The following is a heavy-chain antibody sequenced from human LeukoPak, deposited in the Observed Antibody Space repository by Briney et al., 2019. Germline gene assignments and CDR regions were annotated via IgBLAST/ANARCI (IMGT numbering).Heavy chain of an antibody. Sequence: PGGSLRLSCAASGFTFSSYAMSWVRQAPGKGLEWVSAISGSGGSTYYADSVKGRFTISRDNSKNTLYLQMNSLRAEDTAVYYCAKDIRYFDWLYIDYWGQGTLVTVSS. D-gene: IGHD3-9*01. J-gene: IGHJ4*02. V-gene: IGHV3-23*01. CDR2: ISGSGGST. CDR1: GFTFSSYA. CDR3: AKDIRYFDWLYIDY.